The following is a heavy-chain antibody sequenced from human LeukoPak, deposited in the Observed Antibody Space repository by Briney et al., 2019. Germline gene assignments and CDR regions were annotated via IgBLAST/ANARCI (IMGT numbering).Heavy chain of an antibody. CDR2: INHSGST. CDR1: GFTFSDYY. Sequence: GSLRLSCAASGFTFSDYYWSWIRQPPGKGLEWIGEINHSGSTNYNPSLKSRVTISVDTSKNQFSLKLSSVTAADTAVYYCAGSIAAAAVPWGQGTLVTVSS. J-gene: IGHJ5*02. CDR3: AGSIAAAAVP. D-gene: IGHD6-13*01. V-gene: IGHV4-34*08.